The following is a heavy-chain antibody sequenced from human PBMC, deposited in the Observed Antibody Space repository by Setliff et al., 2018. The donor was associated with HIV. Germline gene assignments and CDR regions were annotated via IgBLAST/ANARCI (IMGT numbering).Heavy chain of an antibody. CDR3: APIRDGYDYFFDQ. Sequence: GGSLRLSCAAYGFTFSSYAMTWVRQAPGWGLEWVSAISGSGSSTFYADSVKGRFTISRDNSKNTLYLQMNSLRADDSAVYYCAPIRDGYDYFFDQWGQGTLVTVSS. D-gene: IGHD5-12*01. CDR2: ISGSGSST. V-gene: IGHV3-23*01. J-gene: IGHJ4*02. CDR1: GFTFSSYA.